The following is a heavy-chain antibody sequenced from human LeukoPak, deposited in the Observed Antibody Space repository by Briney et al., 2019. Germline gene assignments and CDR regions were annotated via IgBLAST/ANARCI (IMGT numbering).Heavy chain of an antibody. D-gene: IGHD3-22*01. Sequence: GGSLRLSCEASGFSFSSFGLHWVRQAPGKGLEWVAFIRYDGNNKYFADSVKGRFSISRDNSKNTVYLQMNSLRPEDTAVYHCAKDTGDYYDTSGNYYAGWFDPWGQGTLVTVSS. CDR2: IRYDGNNK. CDR1: GFSFSSFG. V-gene: IGHV3-30*02. J-gene: IGHJ5*02. CDR3: AKDTGDYYDTSGNYYAGWFDP.